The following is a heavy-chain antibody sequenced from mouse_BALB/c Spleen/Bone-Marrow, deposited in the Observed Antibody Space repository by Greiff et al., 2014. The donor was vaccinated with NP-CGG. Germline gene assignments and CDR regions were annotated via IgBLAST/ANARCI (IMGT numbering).Heavy chain of an antibody. Sequence: LVESGAELVRPGTSVKVSCKGSGDAFTNYLIEWVKQRPGQGLEWIGVINSGSGGTKYNEKFKGKATLTADKSSSTAYMQLSSLTSDDSAVYFCARAITDAMDYWGQGTSVTVSS. CDR2: INSGSGGT. D-gene: IGHD2-4*01. CDR3: ARAITDAMDY. CDR1: GDAFTNYL. V-gene: IGHV1-54*01. J-gene: IGHJ4*01.